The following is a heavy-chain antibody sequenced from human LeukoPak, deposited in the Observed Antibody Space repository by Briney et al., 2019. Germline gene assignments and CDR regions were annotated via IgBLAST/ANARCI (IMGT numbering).Heavy chain of an antibody. CDR1: GYIFTSYN. CDR2: INPSGGST. J-gene: IGHJ4*02. CDR3: ARFAVHRRITVAGQFGLDY. Sequence: ASVKVSCKASGYIFTSYNIYWVRQAPGQGLEWMGIINPSGGSTNYAQKFQGRVTMARDTSTSTVYMELSSLRSEDTAVYYCARFAVHRRITVAGQFGLDYWGQGTLVSLSS. D-gene: IGHD6-19*01. V-gene: IGHV1-46*01.